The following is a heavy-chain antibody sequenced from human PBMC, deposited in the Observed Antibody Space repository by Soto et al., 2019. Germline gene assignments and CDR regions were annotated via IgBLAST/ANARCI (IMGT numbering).Heavy chain of an antibody. J-gene: IGHJ5*02. CDR3: PRAVAAADPNWFDP. CDR1: GGYISSGDYY. Sequence: PSETLSLTCTVSGGYISSGDYYCSWLRQPPGKGLEWIGYIYYSGCTYYNPTLKSRVTISVDSSKNQFSLKLSSVTAADTAVYYCPRAVAAADPNWFDPWGQGTMVTVSS. CDR2: IYYSGCT. D-gene: IGHD6-13*01. V-gene: IGHV4-30-4*01.